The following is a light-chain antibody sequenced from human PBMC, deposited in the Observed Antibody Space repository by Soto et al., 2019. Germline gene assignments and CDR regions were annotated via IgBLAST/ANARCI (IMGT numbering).Light chain of an antibody. CDR1: QSVSKNF. CDR3: QQYGRSPPT. Sequence: EIVLTQSPGTLSLSPGERATLSCRASQSVSKNFLAWYQQKPGQAPRLLISGASNRATGIPDRFSGSGSGTDFYLTIDRLEPEDLAVYFCQQYGRSPPTFGGGTKVAIK. V-gene: IGKV3-20*01. CDR2: GAS. J-gene: IGKJ4*01.